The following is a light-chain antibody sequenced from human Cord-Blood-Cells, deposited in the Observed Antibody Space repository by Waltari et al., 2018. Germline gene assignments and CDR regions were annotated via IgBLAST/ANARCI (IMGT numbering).Light chain of an antibody. J-gene: IGLJ2*01. Sequence: SSELTQDPAVPVALGQTVRITCQGDNLRSYYASWDQQKPGQAPILVIYGKNNRPSGIPDRFSGSSSGNSASLTITGAQAEDEADYYCNSRDSSGNHLVFGGGTKLTVL. CDR2: GKN. CDR1: NLRSYY. CDR3: NSRDSSGNHLV. V-gene: IGLV3-19*01.